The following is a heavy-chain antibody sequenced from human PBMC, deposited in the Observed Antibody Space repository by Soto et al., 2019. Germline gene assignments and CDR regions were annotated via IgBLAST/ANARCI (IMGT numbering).Heavy chain of an antibody. Sequence: PGESLKISCKGSGYRFTSYWIGWVRQMPGKGLEWMGIIYPGDSDTRYSPSFQGQVTISADKSISTAYLQWSSLKASDTAMYYCARPREAGKYYYGVDVWGQGTTVNRLL. CDR1: GYRFTSYW. V-gene: IGHV5-51*01. CDR2: IYPGDSDT. D-gene: IGHD6-19*01. CDR3: ARPREAGKYYYGVDV. J-gene: IGHJ6*02.